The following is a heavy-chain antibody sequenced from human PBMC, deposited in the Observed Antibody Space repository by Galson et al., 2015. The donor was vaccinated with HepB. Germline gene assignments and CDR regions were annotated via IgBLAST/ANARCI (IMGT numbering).Heavy chain of an antibody. J-gene: IGHJ4*02. CDR2: ISTGSAYT. D-gene: IGHD3-16*01. CDR3: ARLVWGLHGYSYGGPADY. Sequence: SLRLSCAASGFLFSDYYMSWIRQAPGKGLEWVSFISTGSAYTNYADSVKGRFTISRDNARNSLYLQLNTLRAEDTAVYYCARLVWGLHGYSYGGPADYWGQGALVTVSS. CDR1: GFLFSDYY. V-gene: IGHV3-11*06.